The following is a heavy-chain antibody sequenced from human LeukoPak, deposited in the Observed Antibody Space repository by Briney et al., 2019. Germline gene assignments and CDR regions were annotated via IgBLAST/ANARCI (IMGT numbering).Heavy chain of an antibody. CDR1: GYTFTTYD. CDR3: ARNLVAAGFHWFDP. J-gene: IGHJ5*02. CDR2: VSGYNGHT. D-gene: IGHD6-13*01. Sequence: ASVKVSCKASGYTFTTYDITWVRQAPGQGLEWMGWVSGYNGHTNYAQKLQGRVTMTTDTSTNTAYMELRSLRSDDTAVYCCARNLVAAGFHWFDPWGQGTLVTVSS. V-gene: IGHV1-18*01.